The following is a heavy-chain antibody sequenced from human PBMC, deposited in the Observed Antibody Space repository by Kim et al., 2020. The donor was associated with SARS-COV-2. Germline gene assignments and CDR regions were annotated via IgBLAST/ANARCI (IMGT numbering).Heavy chain of an antibody. V-gene: IGHV4-59*12. CDR3: ARSGRGFDFLTGYFPLDY. J-gene: IGHJ4*02. CDR1: GDSINDFY. Sequence: SETLSLTCTVSGDSINDFYWSWIRQSPGRGLEWLGYLYQTWSTNYNPSLMGRVTMTLDTSKNQVSLKLTSVTAADTAMYFCARSGRGFDFLTGYFPLDYWGQGTLVTVSS. D-gene: IGHD3-9*01. CDR2: LYQTWST.